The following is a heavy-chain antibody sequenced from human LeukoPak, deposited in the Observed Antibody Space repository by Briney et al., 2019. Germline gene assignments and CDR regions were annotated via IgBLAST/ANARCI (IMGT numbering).Heavy chain of an antibody. CDR2: IYSDNT. Sequence: GGSLRLSCTVSGFTVSSNSMSWVRQAPGKGLEWVSFIYSDNTHYSDSVKGRFTISRDNSKNTLYLQMNSLKAEDTAMYYCAKDPTDFDSSGQTYFDNWGQGTLVTVSS. V-gene: IGHV3-53*01. J-gene: IGHJ4*02. D-gene: IGHD3-22*01. CDR1: GFTVSSNS. CDR3: AKDPTDFDSSGQTYFDN.